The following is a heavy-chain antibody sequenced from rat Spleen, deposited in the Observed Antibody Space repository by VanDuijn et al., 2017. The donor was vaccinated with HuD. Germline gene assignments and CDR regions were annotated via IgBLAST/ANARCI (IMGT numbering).Heavy chain of an antibody. CDR2: ISNTGGST. J-gene: IGHJ2*01. D-gene: IGHD3-1*01. Sequence: EVQLVESGGGLVQSGRSLKLSCGASGFTFKNYWMTWIRQAPGKGLEWVASISNTGGSTYYPDSVKGRFTISRDDVRSTLYLQMDSLRSEDTATYYCASLYYWGQGVMVTVSS. CDR1: GFTFKNYW. CDR3: ASLYY. V-gene: IGHV5-31*01.